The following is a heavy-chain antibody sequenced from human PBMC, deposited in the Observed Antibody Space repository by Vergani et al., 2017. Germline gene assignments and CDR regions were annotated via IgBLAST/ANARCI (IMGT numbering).Heavy chain of an antibody. V-gene: IGHV5-51*01. CDR1: EYSFGNYW. CDR3: ARHTTYTDS. D-gene: IGHD1-1*01. Sequence: EVELVQSGPEMRKPGESLKISCKGSEYSFGNYWIGWVRQMPGKGLEWMGIIYLADSDTRYSPSVQGQVTISADKSISTAFLQWDSLKASDTSLYYCARHTTYTDSWGQGTLVTVSS. J-gene: IGHJ4*02. CDR2: IYLADSDT.